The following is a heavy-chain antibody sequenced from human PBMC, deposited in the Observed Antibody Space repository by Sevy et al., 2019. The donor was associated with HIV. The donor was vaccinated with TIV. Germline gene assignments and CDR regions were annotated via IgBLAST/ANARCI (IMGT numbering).Heavy chain of an antibody. J-gene: IGHJ6*02. Sequence: ASVKVSCKASGYTFTSYGISWVRQAPGQGLEWMGWISAYNGNTNYAQKLQGRVTMTTDTSTSTAYMELRGLRSDDTAVYYGARDTPYYDFWSGWEVLGYYGMDVWGQGTTVTVSS. CDR2: ISAYNGNT. V-gene: IGHV1-18*01. D-gene: IGHD3-3*01. CDR3: ARDTPYYDFWSGWEVLGYYGMDV. CDR1: GYTFTSYG.